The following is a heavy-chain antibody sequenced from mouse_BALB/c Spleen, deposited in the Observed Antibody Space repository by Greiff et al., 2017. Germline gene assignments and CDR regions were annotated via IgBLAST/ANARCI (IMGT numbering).Heavy chain of an antibody. CDR3: ARGGSSGFDY. J-gene: IGHJ2*01. CDR2: ISDGGSYT. V-gene: IGHV5-4*02. D-gene: IGHD3-1*01. CDR1: GFTFSDYY. Sequence: EVKLMESGGGLVKPGGSLKLSCAASGFTFSDYYMYWVRQTPEKRLEWVATISDGGSYTYYPDSVKGRFTISRDNAKNNLYLQMSSLKSEDTAMYYCARGGSSGFDYWGQGTTLTVSS.